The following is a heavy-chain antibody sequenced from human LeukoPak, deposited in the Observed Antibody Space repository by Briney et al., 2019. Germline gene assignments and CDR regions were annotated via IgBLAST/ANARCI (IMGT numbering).Heavy chain of an antibody. J-gene: IGHJ5*02. D-gene: IGHD1-26*01. CDR1: GDSVSSRSAD. CDR2: TYYRSKWYN. V-gene: IGHV6-1*01. Sequence: SQTLSLTCAISGDSVSSRSADWNWIRRSPSRGLEWLGRTYYRSKWYNDYAVSVKSRITISPDTTKNQFSLRLNSVTAADTAVYYCARSRAFNSGAFDPWGQGSLVTVSS. CDR3: ARSRAFNSGAFDP.